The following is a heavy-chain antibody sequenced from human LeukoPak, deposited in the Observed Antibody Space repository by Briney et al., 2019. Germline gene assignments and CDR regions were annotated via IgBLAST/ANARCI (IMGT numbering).Heavy chain of an antibody. CDR2: IYPGDSDT. CDR3: ARSSQNTYYDLWSGFFVDV. D-gene: IGHD3-3*01. V-gene: IGHV5-51*01. Sequence: RGESLKISCKGSGYSFTSYWIGWVRQMPGKGLEWMGIIYPGDSDTRYSPSFQGQVTISADKSISTAYLQWSSLKASDTAMYYCARSSQNTYYDLWSGFFVDVWGQGTTVTVSS. J-gene: IGHJ6*02. CDR1: GYSFTSYW.